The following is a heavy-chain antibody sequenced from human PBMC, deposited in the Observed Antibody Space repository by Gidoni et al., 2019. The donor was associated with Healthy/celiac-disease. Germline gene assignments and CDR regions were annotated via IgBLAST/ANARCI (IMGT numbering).Heavy chain of an antibody. CDR2: ISSSSSYI. J-gene: IGHJ4*02. Sequence: EVQLVESGGGLVKPGGSLRLSCAASGFPFSSYRLNWVRQAPGKGLEWVSSISSSSSYIYYADSVKGRFTISRDNAKNSLYLQMNSLRAEDTAVYYCARDESGYYDSSGYYLFDYWGQGTLVTVSS. D-gene: IGHD3-22*01. CDR3: ARDESGYYDSSGYYLFDY. CDR1: GFPFSSYR. V-gene: IGHV3-21*01.